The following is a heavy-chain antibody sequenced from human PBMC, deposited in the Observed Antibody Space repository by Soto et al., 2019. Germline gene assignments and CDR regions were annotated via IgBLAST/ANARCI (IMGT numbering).Heavy chain of an antibody. D-gene: IGHD2-21*02. V-gene: IGHV4-30-4*01. CDR1: GGSIDSTNYY. CDR3: ARDQGYRDFFTASLYYYHMDV. CDR2: IYYTGTT. J-gene: IGHJ6*01. Sequence: SETLSLTCSVSGGSIDSTNYYWTWIRQLPGKGPEWIGNIYYTGTTFYNPSLKSRLTISMDTSRNQFSLQLTSVTAADTAVYFCARDQGYRDFFTASLYYYHMDVWGQGTTVTVPQ.